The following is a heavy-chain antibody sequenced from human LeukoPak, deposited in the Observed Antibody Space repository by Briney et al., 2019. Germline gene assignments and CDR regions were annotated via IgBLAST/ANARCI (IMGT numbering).Heavy chain of an antibody. CDR3: AKDQYQLPRGWFDP. CDR2: ISGSGGST. V-gene: IGHV3-23*01. CDR1: GFTFSSYA. J-gene: IGHJ5*02. Sequence: GGSLRLSCAASGFTFSSYAMSWVRQAPGKGLEWVSAISGSGGSTYYAGSVKGRFTISRDNSKNTLYLQMNSLRAEDTAVYYCAKDQYQLPRGWFDPWGQGTLVTVSS. D-gene: IGHD2-2*01.